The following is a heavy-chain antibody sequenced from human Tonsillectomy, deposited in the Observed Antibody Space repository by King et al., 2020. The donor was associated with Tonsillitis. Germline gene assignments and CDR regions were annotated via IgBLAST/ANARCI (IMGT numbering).Heavy chain of an antibody. Sequence: VQLVESGGGLIQPGGSLRLSCAASGFAFSTYWMFWVRQGPGKGLEWVSRISPDGTYIRYADSVMGRFTISRDNAKNTRFLQLSSLRAEDTAVYYCAREYWGAGDYWGQGTQVIVSS. J-gene: IGHJ4*02. V-gene: IGHV3-74*01. CDR1: GFAFSTYW. CDR2: ISPDGTYI. D-gene: IGHD7-27*01. CDR3: AREYWGAGDY.